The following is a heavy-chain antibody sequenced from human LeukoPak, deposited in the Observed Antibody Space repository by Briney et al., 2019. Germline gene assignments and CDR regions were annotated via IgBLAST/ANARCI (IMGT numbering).Heavy chain of an antibody. CDR3: ATDSPETAAFDY. CDR2: IVGSGSTI. Sequence: GGSLRLSCAASGFSFSTYGMNWVRQAPGKGLEWVSYIVGSGSTIYYADSVKGRFTISRDNAKNSLYLQMDSLRAEDTAVYYCATDSPETAAFDYWGQGTLVTVSS. CDR1: GFSFSTYG. J-gene: IGHJ4*02. D-gene: IGHD1-1*01. V-gene: IGHV3-48*04.